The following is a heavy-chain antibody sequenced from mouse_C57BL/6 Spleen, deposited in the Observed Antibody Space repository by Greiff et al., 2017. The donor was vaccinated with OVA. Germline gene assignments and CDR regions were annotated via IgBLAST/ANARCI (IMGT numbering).Heavy chain of an antibody. D-gene: IGHD2-4*01. CDR2: IDPEDGET. CDR1: GFNIKDYY. J-gene: IGHJ1*03. V-gene: IGHV14-2*01. CDR3: AHYYDYDDWYWYFDV. Sequence: EVMLVESGAELVKPGASVKLSCTASGFNIKDYYMHWVKQRTEQGLAWIGRIDPEDGETKYAPKSQGKATIPADTSSNTAYLQLSSLTSEDTAVYYCAHYYDYDDWYWYFDVWGTGTTVTVSS.